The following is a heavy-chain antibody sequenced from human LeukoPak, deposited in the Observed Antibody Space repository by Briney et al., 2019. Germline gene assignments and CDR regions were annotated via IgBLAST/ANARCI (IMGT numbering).Heavy chain of an antibody. V-gene: IGHV3-11*01. Sequence: GGSLRLSCAASGFSVSEYYVTWVRRAPGKGLEWISYITRENWIYYSDSVKGRFTISRDHAKNSVYLEMNSLRADDTAVYYCARGLHLDSSGSLYYWGQGTLVTVSS. J-gene: IGHJ4*02. CDR2: ITRENWI. D-gene: IGHD3-22*01. CDR1: GFSVSEYY. CDR3: ARGLHLDSSGSLYY.